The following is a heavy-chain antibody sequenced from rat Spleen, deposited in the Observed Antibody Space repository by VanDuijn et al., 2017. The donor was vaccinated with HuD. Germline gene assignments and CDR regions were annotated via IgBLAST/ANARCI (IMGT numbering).Heavy chain of an antibody. CDR1: GYSITSSYK. D-gene: IGHD4-3*01. V-gene: IGHV3-3*01. CDR3: ARGIIRGTGVMDA. J-gene: IGHJ4*01. Sequence: EVQLQESGPGLVKPSQSLSLTCSVTGYSITSSYKWNWIRKFPGNKLEWMGYINSAGSTNYNPSLKSRISITRDTSKNQFFLQVNSVTTEDTATYYCARGIIRGTGVMDAWGQGASVTVSS. CDR2: INSAGST.